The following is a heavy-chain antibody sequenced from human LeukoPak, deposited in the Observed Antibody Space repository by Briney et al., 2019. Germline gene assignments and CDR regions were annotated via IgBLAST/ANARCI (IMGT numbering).Heavy chain of an antibody. CDR1: GDSVSSNSVT. J-gene: IGHJ4*02. V-gene: IGHV6-1*01. Sequence: KTSQTLSLTCAISGDSVSSNSVTWNWIRQSPSRGLEWLGRTYYRSKWSNDYTVSVKSRITINPDTSKNQFSLQLNSVTPEDTAVYYCARGADYGDYFFDYWGQGTLVTVSS. CDR3: ARGADYGDYFFDY. D-gene: IGHD4-17*01. CDR2: TYYRSKWSN.